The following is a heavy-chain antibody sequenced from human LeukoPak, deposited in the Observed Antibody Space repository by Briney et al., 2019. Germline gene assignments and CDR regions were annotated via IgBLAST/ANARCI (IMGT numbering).Heavy chain of an antibody. CDR2: ISGSGGST. Sequence: GGSLRLSCAASGFTFSSYAMSWVRQAPGSGLEWVSGISGSGGSTYYADSVKGRFTISRDNSKNTLYLQMNSLRAEDTAVYYCAKESRGGYCSSTSCYTDFWGQGTLVTVSS. CDR1: GFTFSSYA. D-gene: IGHD2-2*01. J-gene: IGHJ4*02. V-gene: IGHV3-23*01. CDR3: AKESRGGYCSSTSCYTDF.